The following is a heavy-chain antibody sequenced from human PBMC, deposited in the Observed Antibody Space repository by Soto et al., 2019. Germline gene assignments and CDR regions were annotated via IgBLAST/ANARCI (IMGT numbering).Heavy chain of an antibody. CDR3: AKDSQDIVVVVDASIEVDAFDI. Sequence: GGSLRLSCAASGFTFSSYAMSWVRQAPGKGLEWVSAISGSGGSTYYADSVKGRFTISRDNSKNTLYLQMNSLRAEDADVYYCAKDSQDIVVVVDASIEVDAFDIWGQGTMVTVSS. CDR1: GFTFSSYA. D-gene: IGHD2-15*01. J-gene: IGHJ3*02. CDR2: ISGSGGST. V-gene: IGHV3-23*01.